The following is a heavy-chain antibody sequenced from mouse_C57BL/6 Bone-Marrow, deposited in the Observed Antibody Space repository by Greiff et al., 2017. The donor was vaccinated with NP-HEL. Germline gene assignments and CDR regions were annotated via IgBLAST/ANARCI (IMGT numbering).Heavy chain of an antibody. D-gene: IGHD2-4*01. Sequence: EVHLVESGGGLVQPGGSRTLSCAASGFTFSSYAMSWVRQTPEKRLAWVAAISPDGGVTYYHDTVKGRFTLPTDNAKTTLFLQMSCLRYEDTAMYYCLRLIYYDYSWFAYWGQGTLVTVSA. CDR1: GFTFSSYA. V-gene: IGHV5-1*01. CDR3: LRLIYYDYSWFAY. J-gene: IGHJ3*01. CDR2: ISPDGGVT.